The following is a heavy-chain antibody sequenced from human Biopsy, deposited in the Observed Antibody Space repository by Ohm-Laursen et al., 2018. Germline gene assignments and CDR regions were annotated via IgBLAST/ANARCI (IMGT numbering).Heavy chain of an antibody. V-gene: IGHV3-23*01. CDR3: VKHASPSTAYYFHD. CDR2: IGGGGATT. Sequence: SLRLSCSASGFTFSTYSMSWVRQAPGKGLEWVSIIGGGGATTYYADSVKGRFTISRDNFKETVDLQMDSLTADDTALYYCVKHASPSTAYYFHDWGQGTLVTVS. D-gene: IGHD2-21*02. CDR1: GFTFSTYS. J-gene: IGHJ4*02.